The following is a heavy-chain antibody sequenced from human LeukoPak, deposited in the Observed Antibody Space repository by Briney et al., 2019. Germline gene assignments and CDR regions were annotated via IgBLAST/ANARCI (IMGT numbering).Heavy chain of an antibody. CDR2: IWYDGSNK. Sequence: PGGSLRLSCAASGFTFSSYGMPWVRQAPGKGLEWVAVIWYDGSNKYYADSVKGRFTISRDNSKNTLYLQMNSLRAEDTAVYYCARDNGGSYFDYWGQGTLVTVSS. V-gene: IGHV3-33*01. CDR1: GFTFSSYG. D-gene: IGHD1-26*01. J-gene: IGHJ4*02. CDR3: ARDNGGSYFDY.